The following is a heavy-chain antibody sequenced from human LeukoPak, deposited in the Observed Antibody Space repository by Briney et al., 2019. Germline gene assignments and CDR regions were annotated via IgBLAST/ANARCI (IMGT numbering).Heavy chain of an antibody. V-gene: IGHV4-59*12. CDR2: IYYSGST. Sequence: EPSETLSLTCTVSGGSIGSYYWSWIRQPPGKGLEWIGYIYYSGSTNYNPSLKSRVTISVDTSKNQFSLKLSSVTAADTAVYYCARRSQSMVRGGKDAFDIWGQGTMVTVSS. CDR1: GGSIGSYY. J-gene: IGHJ3*02. D-gene: IGHD3-10*01. CDR3: ARRSQSMVRGGKDAFDI.